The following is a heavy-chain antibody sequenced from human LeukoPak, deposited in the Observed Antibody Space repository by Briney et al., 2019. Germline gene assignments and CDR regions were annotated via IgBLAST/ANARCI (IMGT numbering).Heavy chain of an antibody. V-gene: IGHV3-30*04. J-gene: IGHJ3*02. CDR1: GFTFSSYA. Sequence: GGSLRLSCAASGFTFSSYAMHWVRQAPGKGLEWVAVISYDGSNKYYADSVKSRFTISRDNSKNTLYLQMDSLRAEDTAVYYCARTGSYLGAFDIWGQGTMVTVSS. CDR2: ISYDGSNK. D-gene: IGHD3-10*01. CDR3: ARTGSYLGAFDI.